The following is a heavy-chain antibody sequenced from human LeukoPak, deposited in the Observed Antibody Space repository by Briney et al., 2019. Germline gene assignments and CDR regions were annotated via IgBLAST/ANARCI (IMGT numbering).Heavy chain of an antibody. CDR3: ASGGIYYGAAFDF. CDR1: GFTFSRYS. D-gene: IGHD1-26*01. V-gene: IGHV3-21*04. Sequence: GGSLRLSCAASGFTFSRYSMNWVRQAPGKGLEWVSSISSSSSYIYYADSVKGRFTISRDNAKNSLYLQMNSLRAEDTALYYCASGGIYYGAAFDFWGQGTLVTVSS. J-gene: IGHJ4*02. CDR2: ISSSSSYI.